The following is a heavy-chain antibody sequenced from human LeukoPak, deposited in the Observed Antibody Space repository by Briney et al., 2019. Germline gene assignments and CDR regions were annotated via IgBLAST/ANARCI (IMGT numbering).Heavy chain of an antibody. J-gene: IGHJ4*02. CDR3: ARVSALNYDILTGYYGYYFDY. CDR2: IYYSGST. V-gene: IGHV4-39*07. Sequence: KPSETLSLTCIVSGGSISSSDYYWGWIRQPPGKGLEWIGSIYYSGSTYYNPSLKSRVTISVDTSKNQFSLKLSSVTAADTAVYYCARVSALNYDILTGYYGYYFDYWGQGTLVTVSS. CDR1: GGSISSSDYY. D-gene: IGHD3-9*01.